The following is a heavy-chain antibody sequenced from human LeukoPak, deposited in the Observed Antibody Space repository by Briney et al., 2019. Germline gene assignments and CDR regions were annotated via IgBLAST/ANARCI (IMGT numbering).Heavy chain of an antibody. Sequence: SETLSLTCAVYGGSFSGSYWSWIRQPPGTGLEWIGEINHRGSTNYNTSLKSRATISVDSSKNQFSLKLSSVTAADTAVYYCARGSRGWCRSSLDHYYYYYMDVWGKGTTVTVSS. D-gene: IGHD6-6*01. CDR3: ARGSRGWCRSSLDHYYYYYMDV. CDR1: GGSFSGSY. J-gene: IGHJ6*03. CDR2: INHRGST. V-gene: IGHV4-34*01.